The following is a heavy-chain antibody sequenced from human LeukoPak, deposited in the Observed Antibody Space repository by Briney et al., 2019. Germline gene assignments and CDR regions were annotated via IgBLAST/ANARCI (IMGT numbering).Heavy chain of an antibody. V-gene: IGHV4-59*01. D-gene: IGHD3-22*01. J-gene: IGHJ5*02. CDR1: GGSISSYY. Sequence: PSETLSLTCTVSGGSISSYYWSWLRQPPGKGLEWIGYIYYSGSTNYNPSLKSRVTISVDTSKNQFSLKLSSVTAADTAVYYCARIAGDYYDSSGYYPNWLDPWGQGTLVTVSS. CDR3: ARIAGDYYDSSGYYPNWLDP. CDR2: IYYSGST.